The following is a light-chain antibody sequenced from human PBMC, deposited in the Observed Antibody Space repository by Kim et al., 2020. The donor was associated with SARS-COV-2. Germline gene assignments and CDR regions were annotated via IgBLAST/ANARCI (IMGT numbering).Light chain of an antibody. CDR2: RNN. V-gene: IGLV1-40*01. J-gene: IGLJ2*01. Sequence: QSVLTQPPSVSGAPGQRVTISCTGSSSNIGAGYDVHWYQQLPGTAPKLLIYRNNNRPSGVPDRFSGSKSGTSASLAITGLQAEDEADYYCQSYDSSLNVVVFGGGTQLTVL. CDR1: SSNIGAGYD. CDR3: QSYDSSLNVVV.